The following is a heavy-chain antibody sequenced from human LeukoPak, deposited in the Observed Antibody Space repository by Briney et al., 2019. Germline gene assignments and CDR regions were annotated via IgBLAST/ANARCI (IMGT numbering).Heavy chain of an antibody. CDR3: ARRRYYDGSGYLE. CDR2: IYYSGRT. V-gene: IGHV4-39*01. Sequence: SETLSLTCSVSGDSVSRSDSYWDWIRQPPGKGLEWIGTIYYSGRTYYSPSLTSRATMSVDPSNNQSSLNLRSVTAATTAVYYCARRRYYDGSGYLEWGQGTLLSVSS. CDR1: GDSVSRSDSY. J-gene: IGHJ1*01. D-gene: IGHD3-22*01.